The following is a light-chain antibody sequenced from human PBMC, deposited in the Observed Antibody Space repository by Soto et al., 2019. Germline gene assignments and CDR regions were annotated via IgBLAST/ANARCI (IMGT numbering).Light chain of an antibody. J-gene: IGKJ4*01. V-gene: IGKV3-11*01. CDR3: QQRSSWPLLT. CDR1: QSVYSN. Sequence: EIVMTQSPATLSVSPGERATLSCRASQSVYSNLAWFQQKPGQAPRLLIYDASNRATGIPARFSGSGSGTDFTLTISSLEPEDFAVYYCQQRSSWPLLTFGGGTKVEI. CDR2: DAS.